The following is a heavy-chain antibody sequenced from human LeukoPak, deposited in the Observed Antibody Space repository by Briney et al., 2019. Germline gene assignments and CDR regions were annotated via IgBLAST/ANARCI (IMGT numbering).Heavy chain of an antibody. CDR2: ISYDGSNK. D-gene: IGHD3-22*01. J-gene: IGHJ6*03. CDR1: GFTFSSYG. Sequence: PGGSLRLSCAASGFTFSSYGMHWVRQAPGKGLEWVAVISYDGSNKYYADSVKGRYTISRDNSKNTLYLQMNSLRAEDTAVYYCAKDGDSSSYPYYYYYYMDVWGKGTTVTVSS. CDR3: AKDGDSSSYPYYYYYYMDV. V-gene: IGHV3-30*18.